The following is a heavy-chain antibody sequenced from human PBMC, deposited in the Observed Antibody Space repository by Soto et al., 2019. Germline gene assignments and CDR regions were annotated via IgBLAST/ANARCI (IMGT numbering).Heavy chain of an antibody. V-gene: IGHV4-31*03. D-gene: IGHD6-13*01. CDR3: ARSSWYPGYYYYGMDV. CDR1: GGSISSGGYY. Sequence: PSETLSLTCTVSGGSISSGGYYWSWIRQHPGKGLEWIGYIYYSGSTYYNPSLKSRVAISVDTSKTHFSLKLSFVTAEDTAVYYCARSSWYPGYYYYGMDVWGQGTTVTVSS. CDR2: IYYSGST. J-gene: IGHJ6*02.